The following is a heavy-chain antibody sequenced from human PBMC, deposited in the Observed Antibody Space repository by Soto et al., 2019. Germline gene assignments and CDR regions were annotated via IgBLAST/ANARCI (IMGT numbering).Heavy chain of an antibody. CDR2: FIPMFGTA. CDR3: ASRNDCGDSARFDP. Sequence: QVQLVQSGAEVKKPGSSVKVSCKASGGTLRSHVISWVRQAPGQGLEWMGGFIPMFGTADYAQKFQDRVTISLXTXTSSAALALSSLRSEATAVYYCASRNDCGDSARFDPWGQGTLVTVSS. D-gene: IGHD4-17*01. CDR1: GGTLRSHV. J-gene: IGHJ5*02. V-gene: IGHV1-69*14.